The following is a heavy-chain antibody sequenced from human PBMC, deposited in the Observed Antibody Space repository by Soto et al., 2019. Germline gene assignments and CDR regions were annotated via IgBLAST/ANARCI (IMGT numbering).Heavy chain of an antibody. J-gene: IGHJ4*02. Sequence: PSETLSLTCAVSGGSISSGDYSWTWIRQPPGKGLEWIGYIYHSGSTYYNPSLKSRVTISVDRSKNQFSLRLSSVTAADTAVYYCARHRPQEDGSKKGFDQWGQGTLVTVSS. CDR2: IYHSGST. CDR1: GGSISSGDYS. V-gene: IGHV4-30-2*01. D-gene: IGHD2-15*01. CDR3: ARHRPQEDGSKKGFDQ.